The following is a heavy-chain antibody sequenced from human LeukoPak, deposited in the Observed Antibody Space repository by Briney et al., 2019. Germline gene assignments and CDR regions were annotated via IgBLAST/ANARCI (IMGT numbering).Heavy chain of an antibody. CDR1: GGSISSGSYY. J-gene: IGHJ5*02. D-gene: IGHD3-3*01. CDR2: IYTSGSA. V-gene: IGHV4-61*02. Sequence: SETLSLTCTVSGGSISSGSYYWSWIRQPAGKGLGWIGRIYTSGSANYNPSLKSRVTISVDTSKNQFSLKLSSVTAADTAVYYCARGQLTEYYDFWSGENWFDPWGQGTLVTVSS. CDR3: ARGQLTEYYDFWSGENWFDP.